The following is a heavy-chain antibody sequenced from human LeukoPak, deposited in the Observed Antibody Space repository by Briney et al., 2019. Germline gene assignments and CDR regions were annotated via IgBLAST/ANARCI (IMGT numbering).Heavy chain of an antibody. Sequence: GGSLRLSCAASGFTFSSYAMSWVRQAPGKGLEWVSSISASGSSTFYADSVKGRLSISRDNSKKTLYLQMNSLRAEDTAIYYCARDKNYYDSSGRRKVTDYWGQGTLVTVSS. CDR2: ISASGSST. V-gene: IGHV3-23*01. CDR1: GFTFSSYA. D-gene: IGHD3-22*01. J-gene: IGHJ4*02. CDR3: ARDKNYYDSSGRRKVTDY.